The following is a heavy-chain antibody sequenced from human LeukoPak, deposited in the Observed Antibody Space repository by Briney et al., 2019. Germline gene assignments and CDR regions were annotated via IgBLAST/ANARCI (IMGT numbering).Heavy chain of an antibody. Sequence: GGSLRLSCAASGFTFSTYGMSWVRQAPGKGLEWVSTISGSGSSTYYADSVKGRFTISRDNSKNTLYLQMNSLRAEDTAVYYCAKDLGRILDYWGQGTLVTVSS. V-gene: IGHV3-23*01. J-gene: IGHJ4*02. CDR3: AKDLGRILDY. D-gene: IGHD2/OR15-2a*01. CDR1: GFTFSTYG. CDR2: ISGSGSST.